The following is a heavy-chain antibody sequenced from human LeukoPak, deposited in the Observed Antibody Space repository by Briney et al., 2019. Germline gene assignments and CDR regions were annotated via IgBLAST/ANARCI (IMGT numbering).Heavy chain of an antibody. CDR3: ARGAGGSYFVY. V-gene: IGHV3-30*04. Sequence: QSGGSLRLSCAASGLTFSSYAMHWVRQAPGKGLEWVAVISYDGSNKYYVDSVKGRFTISRDNAKNSLYLQMNSLRAEDTAVYYCARGAGGSYFVYWGQGTLVTVSS. D-gene: IGHD1-26*01. J-gene: IGHJ4*02. CDR1: GLTFSSYA. CDR2: ISYDGSNK.